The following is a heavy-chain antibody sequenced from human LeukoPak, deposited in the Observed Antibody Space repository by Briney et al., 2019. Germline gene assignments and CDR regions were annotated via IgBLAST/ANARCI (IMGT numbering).Heavy chain of an antibody. D-gene: IGHD2-2*01. V-gene: IGHV3-30-3*01. J-gene: IGHJ4*02. CDR2: ISYDGSNK. Sequence: PGGSLRLSCAASGFTFSSYAMHWVRQAPGKGLEWVAVISYDGSNKYYADSVKGRFTISRDNSKSTLYLQMNSLRAEDTAVYYCARGTRYCSSTSCPGRCDYWGQGTLVTVSS. CDR1: GFTFSSYA. CDR3: ARGTRYCSSTSCPGRCDY.